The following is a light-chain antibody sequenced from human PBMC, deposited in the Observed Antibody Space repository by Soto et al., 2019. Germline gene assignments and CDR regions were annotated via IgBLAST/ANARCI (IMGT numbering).Light chain of an antibody. V-gene: IGLV1-40*01. J-gene: IGLJ1*01. CDR3: QSYDSSLSGYV. CDR1: SSNIGAGYD. CDR2: GNS. Sequence: QSVKTHPPSVSAAPGQKVTISCTGSSSNIGAGYDVHWYQQLPGTAPKLLSYGNSNRPSGVPDRFSGSKSGTSASLAIIGLQAEDEADYYCQSYDSSLSGYVFGTGAKVTVL.